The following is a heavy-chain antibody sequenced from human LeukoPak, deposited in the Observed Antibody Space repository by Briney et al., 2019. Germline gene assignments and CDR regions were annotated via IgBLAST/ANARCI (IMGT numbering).Heavy chain of an antibody. D-gene: IGHD2-2*01. CDR3: ARVPSPAAGDDAFDI. CDR2: INHSGST. CDR1: GGSFSGYY. Sequence: SETLSLTCAVYGGSFSGYYWSWIRQPPGKGLEWIGEINHSGSTNYNPSLKSRVTISVDRSKNQFSLKLSSVTAADTAVYYCARVPSPAAGDDAFDIWGQGTMVTVSS. V-gene: IGHV4-34*01. J-gene: IGHJ3*02.